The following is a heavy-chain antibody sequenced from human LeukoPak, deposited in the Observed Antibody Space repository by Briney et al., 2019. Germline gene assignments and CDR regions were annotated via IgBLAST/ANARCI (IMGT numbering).Heavy chain of an antibody. CDR1: GFTFSSYG. CDR3: AKDPHRYSSSYPHYYYYYYMDV. CDR2: IRYDGSNK. D-gene: IGHD6-6*01. V-gene: IGHV3-30*02. Sequence: GGSLRLSCAASGFTFSSYGMHWVRQAPGKGLEWVAFIRYDGSNKYYADSVKGRFTISRDNSKNTLYLQMNSLRAEDTAVYYCAKDPHRYSSSYPHYYYYYYMDVWGKGTTVTVSS. J-gene: IGHJ6*03.